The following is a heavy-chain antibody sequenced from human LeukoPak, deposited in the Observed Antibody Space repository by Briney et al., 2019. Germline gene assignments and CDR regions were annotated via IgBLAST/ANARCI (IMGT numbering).Heavy chain of an antibody. CDR2: INHNGGT. D-gene: IGHD1-26*01. V-gene: IGHV4-34*01. Sequence: PSETLSLTCAVYGGSFSGYFWSWIRQPPGKGLEWIGDINHNGGTNYNPSLKSRVTMSVDTSKNQFSLKLSSVTAADTAVYYCARVGRGATSVYYYYYMDVWGKGTTVTVSS. J-gene: IGHJ6*03. CDR3: ARVGRGATSVYYYYYMDV. CDR1: GGSFSGYF.